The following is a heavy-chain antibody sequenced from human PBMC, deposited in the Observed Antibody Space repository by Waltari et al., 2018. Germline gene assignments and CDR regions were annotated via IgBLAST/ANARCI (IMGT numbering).Heavy chain of an antibody. V-gene: IGHV4-59*01. Sequence: QVQLQESGPGLVKPSETLSLTCTVSGGSISNYHWSWIRQPPGRGLEWIGYSYYSGSTTYNPSLKSRISMSLDTSRNQFSLKMSSVTADDTAVYYCAGDYDSGSYRFDFWGQGTLVTVSS. CDR1: GGSISNYH. D-gene: IGHD3-10*01. CDR2: SYYSGST. CDR3: AGDYDSGSYRFDF. J-gene: IGHJ4*02.